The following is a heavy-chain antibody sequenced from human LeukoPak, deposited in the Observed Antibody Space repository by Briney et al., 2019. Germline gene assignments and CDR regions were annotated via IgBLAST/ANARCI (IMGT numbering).Heavy chain of an antibody. CDR2: IYHSGTT. CDR3: ARGWFGAPGGMDV. D-gene: IGHD3-10*01. CDR1: GGSISSGGYS. V-gene: IGHV4-30-2*01. J-gene: IGHJ6*02. Sequence: SETLSLTCAVSGGSISSGGYSWSWIRQPPGKGLEWIGYIYHSGTTYYNPSLKSRVTISVDRSKNQFSLKLSSVTAADTAVYYCARGWFGAPGGMDVWGQGTTVTVSS.